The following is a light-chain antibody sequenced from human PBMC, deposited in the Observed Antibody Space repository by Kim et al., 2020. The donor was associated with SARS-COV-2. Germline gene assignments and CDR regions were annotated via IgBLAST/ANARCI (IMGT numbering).Light chain of an antibody. CDR1: QSLLHSNGYNY. J-gene: IGKJ2*01. Sequence: DIVMTQSPLSLPVTLGEPASISCRSSQSLLHSNGYNYLNWYLQKPGQSPQLLIYLGSNRASGVPDRFRGSGSGTDFTLKISRVEAEDVGVYYCMQALQTPTTFGQGTKLEI. CDR2: LGS. CDR3: MQALQTPTT. V-gene: IGKV2-28*01.